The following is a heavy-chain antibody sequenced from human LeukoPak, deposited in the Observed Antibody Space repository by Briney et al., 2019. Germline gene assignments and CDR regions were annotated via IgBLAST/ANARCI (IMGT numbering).Heavy chain of an antibody. CDR3: AKDTEVRGSYRDAFDF. J-gene: IGHJ3*01. Sequence: GGSLRLSCAASGFTFDNYAMHWVRQAPGKGLEWVSLITWDGGSTYYADSVKGRFTISRDNGRSSLYLQMNSLRTEDTALYYCAKDTEVRGSYRDAFDFWGQGTMVTVSS. CDR2: ITWDGGST. CDR1: GFTFDNYA. D-gene: IGHD1-26*01. V-gene: IGHV3-43D*03.